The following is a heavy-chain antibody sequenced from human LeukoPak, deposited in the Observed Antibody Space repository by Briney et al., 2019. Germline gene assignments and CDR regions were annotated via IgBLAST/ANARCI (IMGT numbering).Heavy chain of an antibody. V-gene: IGHV3-7*01. Sequence: GGSLRLSCAASGFSFNAYWMAWVRQAPGTGLEWVANINPTGSETFHVDPVKGRFSISRDHAKNLVYLQMNSLRAEDTAVYYCATFGLVAALDLWGQGTLVTVSS. CDR3: ATFGLVAALDL. CDR1: GFSFNAYW. J-gene: IGHJ4*02. CDR2: INPTGSET. D-gene: IGHD5-12*01.